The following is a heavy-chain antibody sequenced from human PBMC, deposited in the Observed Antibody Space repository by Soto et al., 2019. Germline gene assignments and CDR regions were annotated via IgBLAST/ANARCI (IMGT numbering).Heavy chain of an antibody. V-gene: IGHV4-31*03. CDR1: GGSISSGGYY. J-gene: IGHJ4*02. Sequence: QVQLQESGPGLVKPSQTLSLTCTVSGGSISSGGYYWSWIRQHPGKGLEWIGYIYYSGSTFYTPTLKRRVTTSVDTSKNQFSLNLSSVTAADTAVYYCARKKGYSYGPHYFDYWGQGTLVTVSS. CDR2: IYYSGST. CDR3: ARKKGYSYGPHYFDY. D-gene: IGHD5-18*01.